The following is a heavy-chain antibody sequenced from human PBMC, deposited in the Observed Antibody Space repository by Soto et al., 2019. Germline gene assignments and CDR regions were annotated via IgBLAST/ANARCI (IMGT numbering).Heavy chain of an antibody. J-gene: IGHJ6*02. CDR3: ARDVGYYGSGSLHYYGMDV. Sequence: ASVKVSCKASGYTFTSHYMHWVRQAPGQGLEWMGIINPSGGSTGYTQKFQGRLTMTRDTSTSTVYMELSSLRSDDTAFYYCARDVGYYGSGSLHYYGMDVWGQGTTVTVSS. D-gene: IGHD3-10*01. V-gene: IGHV1-46*01. CDR2: INPSGGST. CDR1: GYTFTSHY.